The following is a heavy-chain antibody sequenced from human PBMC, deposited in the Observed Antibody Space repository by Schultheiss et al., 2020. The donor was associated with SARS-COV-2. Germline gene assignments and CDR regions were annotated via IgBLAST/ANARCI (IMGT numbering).Heavy chain of an antibody. J-gene: IGHJ4*02. CDR3: VKDSWQERARGGYSYGYRADY. V-gene: IGHV3-64D*06. Sequence: GGSPRLSCAASGFTVSSNYMSWVRQAPGKGLEYVSAISSNGGSTYYADSVKGRFTISRDNSKNTLYLQMSSLRAEDTAVYYCVKDSWQERARGGYSYGYRADYWGQGTLVTVSS. CDR2: ISSNGGST. CDR1: GFTVSSNY. D-gene: IGHD5-18*01.